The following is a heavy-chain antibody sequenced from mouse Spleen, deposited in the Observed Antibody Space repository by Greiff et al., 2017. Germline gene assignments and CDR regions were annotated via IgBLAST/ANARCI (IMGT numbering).Heavy chain of an antibody. CDR1: GFTFSSYY. Sequence: EVKLMESGGGLVKLGGSLKLSCAASGFTFSSYYMSWVATISSGGGSTYYPDSVKGRFTISRDNAKNTLYLQMSSLNSEDTAVYYCARSSPAWFAYWGQGTLVTVSA. CDR2: ISSGGGST. V-gene: IGHV5-6*03. CDR3: ARSSPAWFAY. D-gene: IGHD1-1*01. J-gene: IGHJ3*01.